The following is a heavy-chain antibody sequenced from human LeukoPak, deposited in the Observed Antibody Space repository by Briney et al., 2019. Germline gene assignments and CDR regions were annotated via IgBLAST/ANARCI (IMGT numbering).Heavy chain of an antibody. D-gene: IGHD5-18*01. J-gene: IGHJ4*02. V-gene: IGHV3-30*18. CDR3: AKCTSPIQPPFDY. CDR1: GFTFSSYG. Sequence: GGSLRLSCAASGFTFSSYGMHWVRQAPGKGLEWVAVISYDGSNKYYADSVKGRFTISRDNSKNTLYLQMNSLRAEDTAVYYCAKCTSPIQPPFDYWGQGTLVTVSS. CDR2: ISYDGSNK.